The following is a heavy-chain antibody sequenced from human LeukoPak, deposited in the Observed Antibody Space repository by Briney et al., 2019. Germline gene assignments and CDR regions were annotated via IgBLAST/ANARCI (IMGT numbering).Heavy chain of an antibody. CDR1: GFTFSSYS. J-gene: IGHJ4*02. CDR3: ARERYYGSGSYYSHPLDY. CDR2: ISSSSSYI. V-gene: IGHV3-21*01. Sequence: GGSLRLPCAASGFTFSSYSMNWVRQAPGKGLEWVSSISSSSSYIYYADSVKGRFTISRDNAKNSLYMQMNSLRAEDTAVYYCARERYYGSGSYYSHPLDYWGQGTLVTVSS. D-gene: IGHD3-10*01.